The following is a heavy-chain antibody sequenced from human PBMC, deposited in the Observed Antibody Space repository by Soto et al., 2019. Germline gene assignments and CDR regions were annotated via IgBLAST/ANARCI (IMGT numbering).Heavy chain of an antibody. CDR1: GFTFSSYN. V-gene: IGHV3-21*02. J-gene: IGHJ4*02. Sequence: VQLVESGGGLVKPGGSLRLSCAASGFTFSSYNMNWVRQAPGKGLEWVSSISATTSNIYYADSVKGRFTISRDNGKNSLYLQMNSLRAEDTGVYYCASVVTTSAPDYWGQGTLVTVSS. CDR3: ASVVTTSAPDY. D-gene: IGHD2-21*02. CDR2: ISATTSNI.